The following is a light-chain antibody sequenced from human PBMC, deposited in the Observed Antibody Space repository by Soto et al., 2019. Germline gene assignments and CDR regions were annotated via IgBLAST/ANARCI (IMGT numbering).Light chain of an antibody. V-gene: IGLV1-44*01. CDR2: SDD. Sequence: QPVLTQPPSASGTPGQRVTIPCAGSSSNIGSNFVNWYQHLPGTAPKLLIYSDDQRPSGVPDRFSGSKSGTSASLAISGLQSDDEADYYCAAWDDSLNAFYVFGTGTKLTVL. CDR1: SSNIGSNF. J-gene: IGLJ1*01. CDR3: AAWDDSLNAFYV.